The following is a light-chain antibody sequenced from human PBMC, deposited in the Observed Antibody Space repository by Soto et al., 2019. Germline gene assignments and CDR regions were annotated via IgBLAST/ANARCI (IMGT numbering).Light chain of an antibody. CDR3: VSYQTDXTFV. V-gene: IGLV2-14*01. CDR2: EAT. Sequence: QSILSQPPSVSGSPVQSITVSCTGTSSDIGASNFVSWYQHLPGRAPKVIIFEATNRPAGVSDRFDGSKAGITASLTISGLQAADEAEYFCVSYQTDXTFVVGTGIKVXV. J-gene: IGLJ1*01. CDR1: SSDIGASNF.